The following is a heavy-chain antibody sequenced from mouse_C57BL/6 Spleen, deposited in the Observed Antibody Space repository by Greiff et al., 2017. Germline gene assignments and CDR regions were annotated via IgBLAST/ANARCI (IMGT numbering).Heavy chain of an antibody. Sequence: EVKLMESVGGLVKPGGSLKLSCAASGFTFSSYAMSWVRQTPEKRLEWVATISDGGSYTYYPDNVKGRFTISRDNAKNNLYLQMSHLKSEDTAMYYCAYSKGYFDVWGTGTTVTVSS. V-gene: IGHV5-4*03. J-gene: IGHJ1*03. CDR2: ISDGGSYT. D-gene: IGHD2-5*01. CDR1: GFTFSSYA. CDR3: AYSKGYFDV.